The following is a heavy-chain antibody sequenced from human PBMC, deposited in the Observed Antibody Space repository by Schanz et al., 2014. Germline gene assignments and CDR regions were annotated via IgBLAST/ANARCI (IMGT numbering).Heavy chain of an antibody. J-gene: IGHJ3*02. CDR2: VSHDGFTK. D-gene: IGHD2-21*01. V-gene: IGHV3-30*04. CDR3: ATDYSGGDCHI. Sequence: QVQLEESGGGVVQPGGSLRLSCVASGFSFSGFAVHWVRQAPGKGLEWVSIVSHDGFTKHYADSVRGRFTLSRDNSKNTVYLQMNSLRAEDTALYFCATDYSGGDCHIWGQGTMVTVSS. CDR1: GFSFSGFA.